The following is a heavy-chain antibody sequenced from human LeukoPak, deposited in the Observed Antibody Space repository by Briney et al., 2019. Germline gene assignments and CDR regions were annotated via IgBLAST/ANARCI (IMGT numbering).Heavy chain of an antibody. CDR3: ARVAAVTYYYYYMDV. V-gene: IGHV1-69*13. J-gene: IGHJ6*03. CDR2: IIPIFGTA. CDR1: GGTFRSYA. D-gene: IGHD2-15*01. Sequence: VQVSCNASGGTFRSYAISWVRQAPGQGLEWMGGIIPIFGTANYAQKFQGRVAITADESTSTAYMELSSLRSEDTAVYYCARVAAVTYYYYYMDVWGKGTTVTVSS.